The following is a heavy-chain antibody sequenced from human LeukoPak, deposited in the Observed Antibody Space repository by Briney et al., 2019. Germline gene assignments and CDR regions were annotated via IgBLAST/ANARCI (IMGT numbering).Heavy chain of an antibody. J-gene: IGHJ4*02. D-gene: IGHD3-16*01. CDR3: ARDPTPYVDADY. CDR1: GYSISSGYY. Sequence: KSSETLSLTCTVSGYSISSGYYWGWIRQPPGKGLEWIGSIYHSGSTYYNPSLKSRVTISVDTSKDQFSLKLSSVTAADTAVYYCARDPTPYVDADYWGQGTLVTVSS. CDR2: IYHSGST. V-gene: IGHV4-38-2*02.